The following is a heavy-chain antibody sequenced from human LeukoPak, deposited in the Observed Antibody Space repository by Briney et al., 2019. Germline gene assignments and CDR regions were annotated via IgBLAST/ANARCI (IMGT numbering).Heavy chain of an antibody. V-gene: IGHV3-33*01. CDR1: GFIFSYYG. D-gene: IGHD3-22*01. J-gene: IGHJ6*02. CDR3: ARGILVEYGMDV. CDR2: IWYDGSNR. Sequence: PGGSLRLSCAASGFIFSYYGMHWVRQAPGKGLEWVAVIWYDGSNRYYADSLKGRFTVSRDNAKNSLYLQMNSLRAEDTAVYYCARGILVEYGMDVWGHGTTVTVSS.